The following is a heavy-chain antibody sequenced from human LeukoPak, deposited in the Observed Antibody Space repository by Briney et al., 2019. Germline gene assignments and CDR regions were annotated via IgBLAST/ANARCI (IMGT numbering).Heavy chain of an antibody. CDR3: AKGRFIVVVPAARGGDYVFDY. CDR1: GFTFSSYA. CDR2: ISGSGGST. V-gene: IGHV3-23*01. D-gene: IGHD2-2*01. Sequence: GGSLRLSCAASGFTFSSYAMSWVRQAPGKGLEWVSAISGSGGSTYYADSVKGRFTISRDNSKNTLYLQMNSLRAEDTAVYYCAKGRFIVVVPAARGGDYVFDYWRQGTLVTVSS. J-gene: IGHJ4*02.